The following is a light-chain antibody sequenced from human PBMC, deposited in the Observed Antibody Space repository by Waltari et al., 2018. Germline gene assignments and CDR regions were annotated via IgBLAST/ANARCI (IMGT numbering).Light chain of an antibody. J-gene: IGKJ1*01. CDR3: QQYGNSPWT. V-gene: IGKV3-20*01. CDR1: QCVSSRS. CDR2: GAS. Sequence: EIVLTKSPGTLSLSPGERATLSCRASQCVSSRSLAWYLQKPGQAPRLRIYGASSRATGIPDRFSGSGSGTDFTLTISRLEPEDFAVYYCQQYGNSPWTFGQGTKVEIK.